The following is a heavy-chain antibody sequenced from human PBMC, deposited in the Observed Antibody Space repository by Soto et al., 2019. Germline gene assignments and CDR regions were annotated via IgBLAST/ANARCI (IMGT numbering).Heavy chain of an antibody. J-gene: IGHJ6*02. CDR2: IIPIFGTA. V-gene: IGHV1-69*13. Sequence: GASVKVSCKASGGTFSSYAISWVRQAPGQGLEWMGGIIPIFGTANYAQKFQGRVTITADESTSTAYMELSSLRSEDTAVYYCARDREYCSGGSCLYGMDVWGQGTTVTVS. CDR1: GGTFSSYA. D-gene: IGHD2-15*01. CDR3: ARDREYCSGGSCLYGMDV.